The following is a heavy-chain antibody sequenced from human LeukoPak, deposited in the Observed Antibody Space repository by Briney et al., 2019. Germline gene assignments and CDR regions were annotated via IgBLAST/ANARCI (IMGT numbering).Heavy chain of an antibody. Sequence: GGSLRLSCAASGFTFSLYAMNWVRQAPGKGLEWVSYINDDSSDILYAGSVRGRLTISRDDARKTLYLQLSSLRVEDTAVYYCARDTFQPGLIDSWGQGTLVTVSS. CDR3: ARDTFQPGLIDS. CDR2: INDDSSDI. CDR1: GFTFSLYA. D-gene: IGHD2-2*01. V-gene: IGHV3-21*05. J-gene: IGHJ4*02.